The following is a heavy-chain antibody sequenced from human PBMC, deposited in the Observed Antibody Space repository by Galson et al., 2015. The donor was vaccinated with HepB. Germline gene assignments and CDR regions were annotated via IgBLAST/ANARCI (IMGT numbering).Heavy chain of an antibody. Sequence: SLRLSCAASGFTVNRNYMHWVRQAPGKGLEWVAVISYDGSNKYYADSVKGRFTISRDNSKNTLFLQMTSLRAEDTAVYYCARWGGSHSSYVYWGQGTLVTVSS. D-gene: IGHD6-6*01. CDR2: ISYDGSNK. CDR3: ARWGGSHSSYVY. J-gene: IGHJ4*02. V-gene: IGHV3-30-3*01. CDR1: GFTVNRNY.